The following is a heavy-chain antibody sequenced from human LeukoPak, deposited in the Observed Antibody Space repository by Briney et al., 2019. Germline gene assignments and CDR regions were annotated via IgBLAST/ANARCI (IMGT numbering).Heavy chain of an antibody. CDR2: ISYDGSNK. J-gene: IGHJ4*02. V-gene: IGHV3-30*04. D-gene: IGHD4-23*01. CDR1: GFTFSSYA. Sequence: GGSLRLSCAASGFTFSSYAMHWVRQAPGKGLEWVAVISYDGSNKYYADSVKGRFTISRDNSKNTLYLQMNSLRAEDTAVYYCAKDGGDYGGNFYFDYWGQGTLVTVSS. CDR3: AKDGGDYGGNFYFDY.